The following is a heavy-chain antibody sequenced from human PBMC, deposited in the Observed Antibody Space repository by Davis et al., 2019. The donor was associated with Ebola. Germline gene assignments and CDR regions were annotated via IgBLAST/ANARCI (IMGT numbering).Heavy chain of an antibody. CDR3: ARVRTGYYYDSSDNPSWFDP. CDR1: GYTFTSYG. D-gene: IGHD3-22*01. J-gene: IGHJ5*02. V-gene: IGHV1-18*01. CDR2: ISAHYGDT. Sequence: ASVKVSCKASGYTFTSYGISWVRQAPGQGLEWMGWISAHYGDTNSARKLQGRVTLTTDTSTSTAYMELRSLRYDDTAVYYCARVRTGYYYDSSDNPSWFDPWGQGTLVTVSS.